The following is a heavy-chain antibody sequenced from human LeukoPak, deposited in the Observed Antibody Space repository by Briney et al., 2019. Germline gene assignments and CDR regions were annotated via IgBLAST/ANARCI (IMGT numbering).Heavy chain of an antibody. CDR1: GFNFSNYW. D-gene: IGHD2-8*02. CDR2: IRPDGSVI. J-gene: IGHJ3*02. Sequence: PGGSLRLSCAASGFNFSNYWMTWVRRAPGKGLEWVANIRPDGSVIHYVDSVKGRFTISRDSAKNSLYLQMNSLRVEDTAVYYCARDDTHSDTGGSFYDAFDIWGQGTMVTVSS. CDR3: ARDDTHSDTGGSFYDAFDI. V-gene: IGHV3-7*01.